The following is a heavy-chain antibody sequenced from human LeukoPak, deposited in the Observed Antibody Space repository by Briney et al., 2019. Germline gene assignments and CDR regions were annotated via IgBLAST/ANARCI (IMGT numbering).Heavy chain of an antibody. CDR3: ARRVNSSGWYFGY. D-gene: IGHD3-22*01. CDR2: IFYSGTN. CDR1: GGLISDRSYY. J-gene: IGHJ4*02. Sequence: AETLSLTCTVSGGLISDRSYYWGWIRQPPGKGLEWIGSIFYSGTNYYNPSLKTRVTMSEDMSQNQFFLKLSSVTAADTAVYYCARRVNSSGWYFGYWGQGILVTVSS. V-gene: IGHV4-39*01.